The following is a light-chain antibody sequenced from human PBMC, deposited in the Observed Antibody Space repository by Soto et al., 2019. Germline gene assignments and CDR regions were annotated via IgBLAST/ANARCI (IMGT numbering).Light chain of an antibody. J-gene: IGLJ2*01. Sequence: QSALTQPPSVSGSPGQSITISCTGTSSDVGTYKYVSWYQQLPGKAPKLMIYKVSNRPSGVSNRFSCSKSSNTASLTISERHAEDEDYYYGSSYTSRSTPVFGGGTKLTVL. CDR3: SSYTSRSTPV. V-gene: IGLV2-14*01. CDR1: SSDVGTYKY. CDR2: KVS.